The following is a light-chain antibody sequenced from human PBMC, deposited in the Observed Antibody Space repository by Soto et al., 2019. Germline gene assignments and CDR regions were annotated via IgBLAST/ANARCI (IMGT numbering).Light chain of an antibody. V-gene: IGLV1-40*01. CDR2: GNT. CDR1: SSNIGSGYD. J-gene: IGLJ3*02. Sequence: QAVLTQPPSVSGAPGQRVTISCTGGSSNIGSGYDVHWYQQLPGTAPKLLIYGNTNRPSGVPDRFSASTSATSASLAITGLQAEDEGDYYCCSYASSATWVFGGGTKLTVL. CDR3: CSYASSATWV.